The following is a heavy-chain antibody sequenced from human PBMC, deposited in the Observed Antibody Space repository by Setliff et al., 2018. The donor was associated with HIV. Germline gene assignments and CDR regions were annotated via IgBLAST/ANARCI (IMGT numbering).Heavy chain of an antibody. CDR1: GYTFTTYG. J-gene: IGHJ4*02. Sequence: ASVKVSCKASGYTFTTYGISWVRQAPGHGLEWMGWISPYIGHTNYAQNFQDRVTMTIDTSTSRAYMELRSLSSEDTAIYYCARGYYNSGNYFEYWGQGTLVTVSS. D-gene: IGHD3-10*01. V-gene: IGHV1-18*01. CDR2: ISPYIGHT. CDR3: ARGYYNSGNYFEY.